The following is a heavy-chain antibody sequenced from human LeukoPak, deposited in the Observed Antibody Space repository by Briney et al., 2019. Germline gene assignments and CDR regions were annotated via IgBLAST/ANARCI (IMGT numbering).Heavy chain of an antibody. CDR1: GFTFSGYA. J-gene: IGHJ4*02. Sequence: GGSLRLSCAASGFTFSGYAMNWVRQAPGKGLEWLSHISSTGGTIYYADSVKGRLTVSRDHAKDSLYLQMNSLRAEDTAVYYCAKSDPYGDSLIEIWGQGALVTVSS. V-gene: IGHV3-48*03. CDR2: ISSTGGTI. D-gene: IGHD4-17*01. CDR3: AKSDPYGDSLIEI.